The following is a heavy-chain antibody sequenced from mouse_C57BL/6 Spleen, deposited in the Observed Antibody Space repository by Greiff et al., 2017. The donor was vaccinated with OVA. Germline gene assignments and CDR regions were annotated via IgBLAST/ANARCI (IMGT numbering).Heavy chain of an antibody. D-gene: IGHD2-3*01. Sequence: EVMLVESGPELVKPGASVKISCKASGYSFTGYYMNWVKQSPEKSLEWIGEINPSTGGTTYNQKFKAKATLTVDKSSSTAYMQLKSLTSEDSAVYYCARSPYDGYYYYFDYWGQGTTLTVSS. CDR1: GYSFTGYY. CDR3: ARSPYDGYYYYFDY. J-gene: IGHJ2*01. V-gene: IGHV1-42*01. CDR2: INPSTGGT.